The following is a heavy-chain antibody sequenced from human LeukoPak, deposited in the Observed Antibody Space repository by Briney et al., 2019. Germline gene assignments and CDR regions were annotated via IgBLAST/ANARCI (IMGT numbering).Heavy chain of an antibody. CDR1: GGSISSYY. CDR3: ARTITMVRGVILPDWFDP. CDR2: IYYSGST. D-gene: IGHD3-10*01. V-gene: IGHV4-59*01. Sequence: SETLSLTCTVSGGSISSYYWSWIRQPPGKGLEWIGYIYYSGSTNYNPSLKSQVTISVDTSKNQFSLKLSSVTAADTAVYYCARTITMVRGVILPDWFDPWGQGTLVTVSS. J-gene: IGHJ5*02.